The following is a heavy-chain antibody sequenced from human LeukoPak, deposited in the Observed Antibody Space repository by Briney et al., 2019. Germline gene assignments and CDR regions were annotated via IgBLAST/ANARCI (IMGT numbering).Heavy chain of an antibody. CDR2: IYRGGNT. CDR3: ARRAGEHSHPYDY. D-gene: IGHD4-17*01. Sequence: AGGSLRLSCSVSGFPVSINSMSWVRQAPGKGLEWVSFIYRGGNTHYSDSVKGRFTISRDSSKNTLYLQMNSLRAEDTAVYYCARRAGEHSHPYDYWGQGTLVTVSS. CDR1: GFPVSINS. J-gene: IGHJ4*02. V-gene: IGHV3-53*01.